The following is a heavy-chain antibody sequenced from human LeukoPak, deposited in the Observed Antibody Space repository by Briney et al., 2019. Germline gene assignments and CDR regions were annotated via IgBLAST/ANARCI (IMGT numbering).Heavy chain of an antibody. D-gene: IGHD3-9*01. CDR1: GYTLTDVS. CDR3: GIGRKFDWLLRHH. CDR2: FDPEGGET. V-gene: IGHV1-24*01. J-gene: IGHJ5*02. Sequence: ASVKVSCKISGYTLTDVSMHWVRQAPGKGLEWMGGFDPEGGETVYAQKFQGRVTMTEDPSADTAYMELRSLSSEDTAVYYCGIGRKFDWLLRHHWGQGTLVTVSS.